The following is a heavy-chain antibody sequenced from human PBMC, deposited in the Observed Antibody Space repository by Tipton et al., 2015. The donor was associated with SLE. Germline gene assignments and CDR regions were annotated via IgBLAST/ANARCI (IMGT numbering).Heavy chain of an antibody. Sequence: LRLSCTVAGGSISSYYWSWIRQPAGKGLEWIGRIYTSGSTNYNPSLKSRVTMSVDTSKNQFSLKLSSVTAADTAAYYCASADSGSYLTSGYYYYYMDVWGEGTTVTVSS. V-gene: IGHV4-4*07. CDR1: GGSISSYY. CDR3: ASADSGSYLTSGYYYYYMDV. CDR2: IYTSGST. J-gene: IGHJ6*03. D-gene: IGHD1-26*01.